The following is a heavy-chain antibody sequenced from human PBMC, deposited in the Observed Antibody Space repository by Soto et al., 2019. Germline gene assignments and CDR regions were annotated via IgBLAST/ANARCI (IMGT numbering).Heavy chain of an antibody. CDR3: AHINTGTGGHFDY. CDR2: IFWDDDK. CDR1: GFSLSASGMG. D-gene: IGHD2-8*02. J-gene: IGHJ4*02. V-gene: IGHV2-5*02. Sequence: QITLKESGPTLVKPTQTLTLTCTFSGFSLSASGMGVGWIRQPPEKALEWLALIFWDDDKRYSPSLKSRLTISKDTSKNQVVLTLTNVDPVDTATYYCAHINTGTGGHFDYWGQGTLVTVAS.